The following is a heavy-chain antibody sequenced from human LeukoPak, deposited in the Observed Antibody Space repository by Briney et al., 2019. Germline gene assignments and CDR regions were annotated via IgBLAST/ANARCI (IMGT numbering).Heavy chain of an antibody. V-gene: IGHV3-21*01. CDR2: ISSSSSYI. CDR1: GFTFSSYS. Sequence: GGSLRLSCAASGFTFSSYSMNWVRQAPGKGLEWVSSISSSSSYIYYADSVKGGFTISRDNAKNSLYLQMNSLRAEDTAVYYCARMSGAVAGYWGQGTLVTVSS. J-gene: IGHJ4*02. CDR3: ARMSGAVAGY. D-gene: IGHD6-19*01.